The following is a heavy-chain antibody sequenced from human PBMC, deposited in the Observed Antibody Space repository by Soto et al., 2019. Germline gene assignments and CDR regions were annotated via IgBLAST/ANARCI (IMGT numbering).Heavy chain of an antibody. V-gene: IGHV4-30-4*02. CDR2: IYYGGIT. CDR3: VRVVINPRYYYYGMDV. CDR1: GGSISSGDYY. J-gene: IGHJ6*02. Sequence: PSETLSLTCTVSGGSISSGDYYWSWIRQPPGNQLEWIGYIYYGGITSYSPSLKSRVTISVDTSKNQFSLKLSSVTAADTAVYYCVRVVINPRYYYYGMDVWGQGTPVTVSS. D-gene: IGHD3-22*01.